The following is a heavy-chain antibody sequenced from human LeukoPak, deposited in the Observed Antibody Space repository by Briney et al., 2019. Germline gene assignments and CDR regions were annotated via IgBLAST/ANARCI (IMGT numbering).Heavy chain of an antibody. J-gene: IGHJ6*03. V-gene: IGHV4-61*02. D-gene: IGHD2-15*01. CDR3: ARVSAANYYYYMDV. Sequence: PSETLSLTCTVSGGSISSGSYYWSWIRQPAGKGLEWIGRIYTSGSTNYNPSLKSRVTISVDTSKNQFSLKLSSVTAADTAVYYCARVSAANYYYYMDVWGKGTTVTVSS. CDR2: IYTSGST. CDR1: GGSISSGSYY.